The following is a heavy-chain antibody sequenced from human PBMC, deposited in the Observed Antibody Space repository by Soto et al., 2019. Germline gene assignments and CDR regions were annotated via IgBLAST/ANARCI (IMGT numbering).Heavy chain of an antibody. Sequence: PSVKVSCKASGYTFGSYGISWVRQAPGQGLEWMGWISGYDGNTNYAQKLQGRVTMATDTSTSTAYMELRSLRSDDTAVYFCARDRVCSSDCFYCYHYGMDVWGQGTTVTISS. CDR1: GYTFGSYG. J-gene: IGHJ6*02. V-gene: IGHV1-18*01. CDR2: ISGYDGNT. CDR3: ARDRVCSSDCFYCYHYGMDV. D-gene: IGHD6-19*01.